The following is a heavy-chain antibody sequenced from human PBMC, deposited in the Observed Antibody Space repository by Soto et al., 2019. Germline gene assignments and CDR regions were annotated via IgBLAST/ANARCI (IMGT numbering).Heavy chain of an antibody. CDR2: IRSKANSYTT. V-gene: IGHV3-73*01. J-gene: IGHJ3*02. CDR1: GLTFSGSA. Sequence: GGSLRLSCAASGLTFSGSAMHWVRQASGKGLEWVGRIRSKANSYTTAYAASVKGRFTISRDDSKNTAYLQMNSLKTADTAVYYCTRRLSTAVAGIDAFDIWGQGTMVTVSS. D-gene: IGHD6-19*01. CDR3: TRRLSTAVAGIDAFDI.